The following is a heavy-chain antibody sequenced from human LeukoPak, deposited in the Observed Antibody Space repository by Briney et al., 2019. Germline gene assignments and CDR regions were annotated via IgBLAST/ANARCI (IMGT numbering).Heavy chain of an antibody. V-gene: IGHV3-21*01. CDR1: GFTFSSYS. J-gene: IGHJ4*02. D-gene: IGHD6-13*01. CDR3: AREGSSSWYSRY. Sequence: GGSLRLSCAASGFTFSSYSMNWVRQAPGKGLEWVSSISSSSSYIYYADSVKGRFTISRDNAKNSLYLQMNSLRAEDTAVYYCAREGSSSWYSRYWGQGTLVTVSS. CDR2: ISSSSSYI.